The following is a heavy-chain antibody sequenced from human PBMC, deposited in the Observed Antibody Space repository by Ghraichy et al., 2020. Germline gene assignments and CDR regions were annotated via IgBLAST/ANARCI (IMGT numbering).Heavy chain of an antibody. V-gene: IGHV1-2*02. CDR3: AREAGTPYYYDSSGYTLDY. J-gene: IGHJ4*02. Sequence: ASVKVSCKASGYTFSGYYMDEDRQAPGQGLGWMEGINPNRGGTNYAQKFQGRVTMTGDTSISTAYMELSRLRSDDTAVYYCAREAGTPYYYDSSGYTLDYWGQGTLVTFSS. D-gene: IGHD3-22*01. CDR2: INPNRGGT. CDR1: GYTFSGYY.